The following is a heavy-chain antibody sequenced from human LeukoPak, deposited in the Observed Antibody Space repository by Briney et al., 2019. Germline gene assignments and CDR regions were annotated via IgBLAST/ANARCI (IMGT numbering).Heavy chain of an antibody. D-gene: IGHD4-11*01. CDR3: AKDPQLYSNLYYFDY. CDR2: IRYDGSNK. Sequence: AGGSLRLSCAASGFTFSSYGMHWVRQAPGKGLEWVAFIRYDGSNKYYADSVKGRFTISRDNSKNTLYLQMNSLRAEDTAVYYCAKDPQLYSNLYYFDYWGQGTLVTVSS. CDR1: GFTFSSYG. J-gene: IGHJ4*02. V-gene: IGHV3-30*02.